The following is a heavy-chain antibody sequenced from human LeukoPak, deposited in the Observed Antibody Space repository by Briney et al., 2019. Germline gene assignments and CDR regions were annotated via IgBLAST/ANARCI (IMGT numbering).Heavy chain of an antibody. V-gene: IGHV3-21*01. Sequence: PGGSLRLSCAASGFTLSSYSMNWVRQAPGKGLEWVSSISSSSSYIYYADSVKGRFTISRDNAKNSLYLQMNSLRAEDTAVYYCARDFVAGIDPWGQGTLVTVSS. D-gene: IGHD6-19*01. J-gene: IGHJ5*02. CDR2: ISSSSSYI. CDR1: GFTLSSYS. CDR3: ARDFVAGIDP.